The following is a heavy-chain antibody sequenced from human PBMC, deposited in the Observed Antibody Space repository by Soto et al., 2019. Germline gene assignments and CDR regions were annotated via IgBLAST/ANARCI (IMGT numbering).Heavy chain of an antibody. D-gene: IGHD2-8*01. CDR1: GGSVSNSNYY. CDR2: VYYRGRS. Sequence: SETLSLACTVSGGSVSNSNYYWGWIRQSPGKGLEWIGSVYYRGRSYSKSSVKSRVTISVDTSKNQFSLNLNSVTASDAAVYYCVSQRTSVLTQAYFDYWGPGALVTVSS. J-gene: IGHJ4*02. V-gene: IGHV4-39*01. CDR3: VSQRTSVLTQAYFDY.